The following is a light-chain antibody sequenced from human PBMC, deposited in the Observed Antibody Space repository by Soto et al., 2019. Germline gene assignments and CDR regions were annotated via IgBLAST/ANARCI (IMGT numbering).Light chain of an antibody. CDR2: DAS. CDR3: QQRSNWQFT. V-gene: IGKV3-11*01. Sequence: EIVLTQSPATLSLSPGERATLSCRASQSVSSYLAWYQQKPGQAPRLLIYDASNRATGIPARFSGSGSGTDFTLTISSLEPEDFAVYYCQQRSNWQFTFGPGTKVD. CDR1: QSVSSY. J-gene: IGKJ3*01.